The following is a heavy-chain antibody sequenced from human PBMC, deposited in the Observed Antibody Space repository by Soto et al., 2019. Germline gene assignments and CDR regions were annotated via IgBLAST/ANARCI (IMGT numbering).Heavy chain of an antibody. Sequence: EVHLVESGGGLVEPGGSLRLSCAASGFIFSTYAMNWVRQAPGKGLEWVSAITSSGGSTYYAESVRGRFTISRDNSINTLYLQMSSLRIEDTAVYYCAHPRGYGVFDGVDIWGQGTVVTVSS. CDR1: GFIFSTYA. J-gene: IGHJ3*02. V-gene: IGHV3-23*04. CDR3: AHPRGYGVFDGVDI. D-gene: IGHD4-17*01. CDR2: ITSSGGST.